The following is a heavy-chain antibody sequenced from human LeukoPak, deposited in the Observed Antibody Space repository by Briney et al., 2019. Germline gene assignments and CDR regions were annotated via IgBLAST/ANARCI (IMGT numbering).Heavy chain of an antibody. CDR2: IKPDSGGT. CDR1: GYTFTGYF. CDR3: ARVRSNYGDYVGIDY. J-gene: IGHJ4*02. D-gene: IGHD4-17*01. V-gene: IGHV1-2*06. Sequence: ASVKVSCKASGYTFTGYFMHWVRQVPGQGLEWMGRIKPDSGGTNYAQKFQGRVTMTRDTSINTAYMELSRLRSDDTAVYYCARVRSNYGDYVGIDYWGQGTLVTVSS.